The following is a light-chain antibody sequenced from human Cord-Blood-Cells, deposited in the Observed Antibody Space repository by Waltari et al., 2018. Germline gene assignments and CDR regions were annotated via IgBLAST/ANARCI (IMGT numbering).Light chain of an antibody. Sequence: QSALTQPRSVSGSPGQSVTISCTGTSSDVGGYNYVSWYQQHPGKAPKLMIYDVIKRPSGVPERCAGSRSGNTASLTISGLQAEDEVDYYCCSYAGSYTFVYVFGTGTKVTVL. J-gene: IGLJ1*01. CDR3: CSYAGSYTFVYV. CDR1: SSDVGGYNY. CDR2: DVI. V-gene: IGLV2-11*01.